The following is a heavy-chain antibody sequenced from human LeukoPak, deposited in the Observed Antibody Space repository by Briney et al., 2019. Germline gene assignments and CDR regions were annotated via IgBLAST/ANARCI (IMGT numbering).Heavy chain of an antibody. CDR3: AKDEKYYYDSRSSFDY. Sequence: PGGSLRLSCAASGFTFSSYWMHWVRHAPGKGLEWVAFIRYDGSNKYYADSVKGRFTISRDNSKNTLYLQMNSLRAEDTAVYYCAKDEKYYYDSRSSFDYWGQGTLVTVPS. D-gene: IGHD3-22*01. V-gene: IGHV3-30*02. CDR1: GFTFSSYW. J-gene: IGHJ4*02. CDR2: IRYDGSNK.